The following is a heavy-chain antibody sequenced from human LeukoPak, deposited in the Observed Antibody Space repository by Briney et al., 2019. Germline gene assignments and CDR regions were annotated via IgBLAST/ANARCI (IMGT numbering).Heavy chain of an antibody. CDR3: ARNVGSGLDY. Sequence: GASVKVSCKASGYSFTTYYIHWVRQAPGQGLDWMGFIDPTGGSTSYAQNFQGRVTMTRDMSTSTVYMELSGLTSEDTAIYYCARNVGSGLDYWGQGTLVTVSS. CDR2: IDPTGGST. CDR1: GYSFTTYY. J-gene: IGHJ4*02. V-gene: IGHV1-46*01. D-gene: IGHD1-1*01.